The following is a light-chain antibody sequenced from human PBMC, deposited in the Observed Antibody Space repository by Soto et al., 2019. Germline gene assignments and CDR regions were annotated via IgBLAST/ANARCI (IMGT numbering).Light chain of an antibody. CDR2: DTS. CDR3: QQYGTSEII. V-gene: IGKV3-20*01. Sequence: IVLTQSPATLSLSPGERATLSCRASQTVSSSFLAWYQQKPGQAPRLLIYDTSSRATGVPDRYSASGSGTDFTLTISRLEPEDFAVFFCQQYGTSEIIFGQGTRLEIK. CDR1: QTVSSSF. J-gene: IGKJ5*01.